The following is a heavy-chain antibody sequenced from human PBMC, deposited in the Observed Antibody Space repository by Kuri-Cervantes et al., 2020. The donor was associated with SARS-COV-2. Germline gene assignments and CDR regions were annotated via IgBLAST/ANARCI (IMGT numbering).Heavy chain of an antibody. CDR1: GFTFSSYA. V-gene: IGHV3-23*01. CDR3: ARDSAWANGDNSYYFDY. Sequence: GGSLRLSCAASGFTFSSYAMSWVRQAPGKGLEWVSAISGSGGSTYYADSVKGRFTISRDNSKNTLYLQMDSPRAEDTAVYYCARDSAWANGDNSYYFDYWGQGTLVTVSS. J-gene: IGHJ4*02. CDR2: ISGSGGST. D-gene: IGHD4-17*01.